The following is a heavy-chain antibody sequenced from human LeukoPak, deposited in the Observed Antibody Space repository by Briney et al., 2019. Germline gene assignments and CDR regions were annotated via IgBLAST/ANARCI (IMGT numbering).Heavy chain of an antibody. V-gene: IGHV4-34*01. CDR3: ARLSGIVTTADTAASDS. D-gene: IGHD1-26*01. CDR1: GGSFSGYY. J-gene: IGHJ4*02. CDR2: INHSGST. Sequence: SETLSLTCGVYGGSFSGYYWSWIRQPPGKGLEWIGEINHSGSTNYNSSLKSRVTISVDTSKNQFPLKLSSVTAADTAVYYCARLSGIVTTADTAASDSWGQGTLVTVSS.